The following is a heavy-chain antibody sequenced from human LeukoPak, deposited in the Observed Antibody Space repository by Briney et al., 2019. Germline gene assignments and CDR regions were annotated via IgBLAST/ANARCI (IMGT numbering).Heavy chain of an antibody. Sequence: GGSLRLSCAASGFTFSSYWMSWVRQAPGKGLEWVSSISSSSSYIYYADSVKGRFTISRDNAKNSLYLQMNSLRAEDTAVYYCARVYGDSDYDAFDIWGQGTMVTVSS. CDR2: ISSSSSYI. CDR1: GFTFSSYW. CDR3: ARVYGDSDYDAFDI. D-gene: IGHD4-17*01. V-gene: IGHV3-21*01. J-gene: IGHJ3*02.